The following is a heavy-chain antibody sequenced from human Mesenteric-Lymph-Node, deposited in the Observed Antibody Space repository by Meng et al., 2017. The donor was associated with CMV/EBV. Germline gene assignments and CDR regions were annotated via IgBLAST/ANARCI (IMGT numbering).Heavy chain of an antibody. CDR1: GFTVSSNY. J-gene: IGHJ3*02. V-gene: IGHV3-21*01. CDR2: ISSSSSYI. D-gene: IGHD5-24*01. CDR3: ARVKSRETSKSPPGAFDI. Sequence: GESLKISCAASGFTVSSNYMSWVRQAPGKGLEWVSSISSSSSYIYYADSVKGRFTISRDNAKNSLYLQMNSLRAEDTAVYYCARVKSRETSKSPPGAFDIWGQGTMVTVSS.